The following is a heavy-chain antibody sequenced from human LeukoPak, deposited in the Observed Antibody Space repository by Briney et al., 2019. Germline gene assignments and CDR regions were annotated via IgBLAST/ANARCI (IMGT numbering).Heavy chain of an antibody. D-gene: IGHD3-10*01. V-gene: IGHV1-8*01. CDR1: GYTFTSYD. CDR3: ARGQKSALSDGSGTYAYYFDY. CDR2: MNPNSGNT. J-gene: IGHJ4*02. Sequence: ASVKVSCKASGYTFTSYDINWVRQATGQGLEWVGWMNPNSGNTGYAQKFQGRVTMTRNTSISTAYMELSSLRSEDTAVYYCARGQKSALSDGSGTYAYYFDYWGQGTLVTVSS.